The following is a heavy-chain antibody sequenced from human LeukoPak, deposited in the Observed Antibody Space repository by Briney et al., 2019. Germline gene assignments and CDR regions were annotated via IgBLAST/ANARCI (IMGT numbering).Heavy chain of an antibody. CDR1: GYTFTSYD. V-gene: IGHV1-8*01. J-gene: IGHJ4*02. D-gene: IGHD6-13*01. CDR3: ARGPPESSSSDY. CDR2: MKPNSGDT. Sequence: ASVTVSCKASGYTFTSYDINGVRQAPGQGLEWMGWMKPNSGDTGYAQKFQGRVTMTRNTYIRTAYMELSSLTSEDTAVYYCARGPPESSSSDYWGKGTLVSVSS.